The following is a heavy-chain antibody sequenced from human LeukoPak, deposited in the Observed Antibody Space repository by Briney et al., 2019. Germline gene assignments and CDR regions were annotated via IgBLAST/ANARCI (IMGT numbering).Heavy chain of an antibody. CDR1: GFTFNNYG. CDR3: AKWLYSGKDWTGKDYFDY. J-gene: IGHJ4*02. D-gene: IGHD1-26*01. CDR2: ISYDGSNK. Sequence: PGTSLRLSCSASGFTFNNYGMHWVRQAPGKGLEWVAVISYDGSNKYYAASVKGRFTISRDNSKNNLYLQMESLRVADMTVYYCAKWLYSGKDWTGKDYFDYWGQGTLVTVSS. V-gene: IGHV3-30*18.